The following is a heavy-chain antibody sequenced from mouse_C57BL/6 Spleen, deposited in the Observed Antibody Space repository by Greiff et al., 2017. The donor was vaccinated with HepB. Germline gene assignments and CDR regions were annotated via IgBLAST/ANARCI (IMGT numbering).Heavy chain of an antibody. Sequence: EVQGVESGGGLVKPGGSLKLSCAASGFTFSDYGMHWVRQAPEKGLEWVAYISSGSSTIYYADTVKGRFAIARDNAKNTLFLQMTSLRSEDTAMYYCARSLRYAMDYWGQGTSVTVSS. CDR2: ISSGSSTI. V-gene: IGHV5-17*01. D-gene: IGHD1-1*01. CDR1: GFTFSDYG. CDR3: ARSLRYAMDY. J-gene: IGHJ4*01.